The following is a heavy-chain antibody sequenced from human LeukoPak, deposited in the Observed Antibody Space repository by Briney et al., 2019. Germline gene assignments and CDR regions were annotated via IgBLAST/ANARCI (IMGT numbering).Heavy chain of an antibody. Sequence: PGGSLRLSCAASGFTFSSYSMNWVRQAPGKGLEWVSYISSSSSTIYYADSVKGRFTISRDNSKNTLYLQMNSLRAEDTAVYYCAREGPRGIVLMVYDYFDYWGQGTLVTVSS. J-gene: IGHJ4*02. D-gene: IGHD2-8*01. CDR3: AREGPRGIVLMVYDYFDY. V-gene: IGHV3-48*01. CDR2: ISSSSSTI. CDR1: GFTFSSYS.